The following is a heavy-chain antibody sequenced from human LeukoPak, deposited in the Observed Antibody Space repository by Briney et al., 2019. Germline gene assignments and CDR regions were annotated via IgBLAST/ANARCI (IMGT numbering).Heavy chain of an antibody. CDR1: GFTFSSYV. Sequence: GGSLRLSCAASGFTFSSYVMHWVRQAPGKGLEWVAFIRYDGSNKYYADSVKGRFTISRDNSKNTLYLQMNSLRAEDTAVYYCAKPAYSSGWRPNYNWFDPWGQGTLVTVSS. V-gene: IGHV3-30*02. J-gene: IGHJ5*02. CDR3: AKPAYSSGWRPNYNWFDP. D-gene: IGHD6-19*01. CDR2: IRYDGSNK.